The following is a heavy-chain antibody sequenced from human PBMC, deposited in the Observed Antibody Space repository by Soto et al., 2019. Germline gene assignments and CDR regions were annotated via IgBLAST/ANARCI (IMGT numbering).Heavy chain of an antibody. D-gene: IGHD3-22*01. Sequence: PSETLSLTCTVSGGSISSGGYYWSWIRQHPGRGLEWIGYIYYSGSTYYNPSLKSRVTISVDTSKNQFSLKLSSVTAADTAVYYCARGPRKSQWGITMIVVVIKSAFDIWGQGTMVTVSS. CDR2: IYYSGST. J-gene: IGHJ3*02. V-gene: IGHV4-31*03. CDR1: GGSISSGGYY. CDR3: ARGPRKSQWGITMIVVVIKSAFDI.